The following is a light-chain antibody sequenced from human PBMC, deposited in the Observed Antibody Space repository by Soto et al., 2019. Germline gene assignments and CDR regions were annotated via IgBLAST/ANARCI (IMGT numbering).Light chain of an antibody. J-gene: IGLJ1*01. V-gene: IGLV2-14*01. CDR2: DVS. CDR1: SSDVGGYNY. CDR3: SSDTSSSTLYV. Sequence: QSALTQPASVSGSPGQSITISCTGTSSDVGGYNYVSWYQQHPGKAPKLMIYDVSNRPSGVSNRFSGSKSGNTASLTISGLQAEDEADYYCSSDTSSSTLYVFGTGTKRTVL.